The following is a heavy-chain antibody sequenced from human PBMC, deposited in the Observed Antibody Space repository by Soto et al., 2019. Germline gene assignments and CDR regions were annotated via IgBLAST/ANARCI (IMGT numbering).Heavy chain of an antibody. J-gene: IGHJ4*02. CDR3: ARTPYSNYGIDY. Sequence: SETLSLTCAVYGGSFSGYYWSWIRQPPGKGLEWIGEINHSGSTNYNPSLKSRVTISVDTSKNQFSLKLSSVTAADTAVYYCARTPYSNYGIDYWGQGTLVTVSS. CDR2: INHSGST. CDR1: GGSFSGYY. V-gene: IGHV4-34*01. D-gene: IGHD4-4*01.